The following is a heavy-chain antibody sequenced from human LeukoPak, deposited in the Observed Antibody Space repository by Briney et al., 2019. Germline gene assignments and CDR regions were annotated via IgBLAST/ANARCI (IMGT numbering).Heavy chain of an antibody. CDR1: GYSFTSYW. CDR3: ARQGSGFASKYYYYMDV. CDR2: IYPGDSET. D-gene: IGHD3-10*01. V-gene: IGHV5-51*01. J-gene: IGHJ6*03. Sequence: GESLKISCKGSGYSFTSYWIGWVRQMPGKGLEWMGIIYPGDSETRYSPSFQGQVTISADKSISTAYLQWSSLKASDTAMYYCARQGSGFASKYYYYMDVWGKGTTVIVSS.